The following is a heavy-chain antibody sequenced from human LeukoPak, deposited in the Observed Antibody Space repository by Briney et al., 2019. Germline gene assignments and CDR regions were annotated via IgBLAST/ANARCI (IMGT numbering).Heavy chain of an antibody. V-gene: IGHV3-53*01. CDR3: ARFSGSYYVYFDY. CDR2: IYSGGST. D-gene: IGHD1-26*01. Sequence: GGSLRLSCAASGFTVSSNYMNWVRQAPGKGLEWVSVIYSGGSTYYADSVKGRFTISRDNSKNTLYLQMNSLRAEDTAVYYCARFSGSYYVYFDYWGQGTLVTVSS. CDR1: GFTVSSNY. J-gene: IGHJ4*02.